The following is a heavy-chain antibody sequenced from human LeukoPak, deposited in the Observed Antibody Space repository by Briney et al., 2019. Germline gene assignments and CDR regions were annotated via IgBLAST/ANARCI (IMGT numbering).Heavy chain of an antibody. CDR1: GFPFSTLG. Sequence: GGSLRLSCSASGFPFSTLGMHWVRQAPGKGLEHVSTIGSDGSGTYYADSVKDRFIISRDNAKNSLYLQMNSLRAEDTAVYYCARDKIVGATNFDYWGQGTLVTVSS. V-gene: IGHV3-64*04. D-gene: IGHD1-26*01. CDR3: ARDKIVGATNFDY. CDR2: IGSDGSGT. J-gene: IGHJ4*02.